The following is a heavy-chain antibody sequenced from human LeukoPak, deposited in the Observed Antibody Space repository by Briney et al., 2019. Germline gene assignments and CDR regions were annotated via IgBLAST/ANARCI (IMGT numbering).Heavy chain of an antibody. D-gene: IGHD2-15*01. CDR2: IHYSGST. CDR3: ARTTEGYCSGGSCYYYYYYMDV. Sequence: SETLSLTCTVSDGSISTSNYYWSWIRQPPGKGLEWIGYIHYSGSTSYNPSLKSRVTISVDTSKNQFSLKLRFVTPADTAVYYCARTTEGYCSGGSCYYYYYYMDVWGKGTTVTVSS. J-gene: IGHJ6*03. V-gene: IGHV4-61*01. CDR1: DGSISTSNYY.